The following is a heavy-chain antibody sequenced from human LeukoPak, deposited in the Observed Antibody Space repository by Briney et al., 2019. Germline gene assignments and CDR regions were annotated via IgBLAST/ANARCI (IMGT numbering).Heavy chain of an antibody. CDR1: GYRFTSYW. Sequence: GESMPISCQGSGYRFTSYWIGWVRPMPGKGLEWMGLIYPDDSDTRYSPSFQGQVTISADKSLSTAYLQWSSLKASDTAMYYCAIGGDSTTSCYRCFDYWGQGTLVTVSS. V-gene: IGHV5-51*01. D-gene: IGHD2-2*02. J-gene: IGHJ4*02. CDR3: AIGGDSTTSCYRCFDY. CDR2: IYPDDSDT.